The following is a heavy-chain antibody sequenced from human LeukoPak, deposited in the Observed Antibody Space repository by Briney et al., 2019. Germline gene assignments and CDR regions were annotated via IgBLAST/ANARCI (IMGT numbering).Heavy chain of an antibody. D-gene: IGHD3-22*01. J-gene: IGHJ4*02. CDR1: GFAFGSSS. V-gene: IGHV3-33*08. CDR3: ARDPAYYYDSSGSLDY. Sequence: GESLRLSCDAAGFAFGSSSMNWVRQAPGKGLEWVAVIWYDGSNKYYADSVEGRFTISRDNSKNTLYLQMNSLRAEDTAVYYCARDPAYYYDSSGSLDYWGQGTLVTVSS. CDR2: IWYDGSNK.